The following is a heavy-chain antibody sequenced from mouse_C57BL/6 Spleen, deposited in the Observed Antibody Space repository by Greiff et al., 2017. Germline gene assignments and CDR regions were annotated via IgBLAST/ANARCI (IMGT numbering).Heavy chain of an antibody. V-gene: IGHV1-19*01. J-gene: IGHJ2*01. CDR2: INPYNGGT. D-gene: IGHD3-2*02. CDR1: GYTFTDYY. Sequence: VQLQQSGPVLVKPGASVKMSCKASGYTFTDYYMNWVKQSHGKSLEWIGVINPYNGGTSYNQKFKGKATLTVVKSSSTAYMELNSLTSEDSAVYYCARLGDRSSGYCFDYWGQGTTLTVSS. CDR3: ARLGDRSSGYCFDY.